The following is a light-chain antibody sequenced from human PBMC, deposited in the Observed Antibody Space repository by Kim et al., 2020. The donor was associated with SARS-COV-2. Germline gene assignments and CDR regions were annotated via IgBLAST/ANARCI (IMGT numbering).Light chain of an antibody. V-gene: IGLV3-21*04. CDR2: YDS. J-gene: IGLJ1*01. CDR1: NIGSKS. Sequence: SYELTQPPSVSVAPGKTARITCGGNNIGSKSVHWYQQKPGQAPVLVIYYDSDRPSGIPARFSGSNSGNTATLTISRVEAGDEADYYCPAWDSSSDLVFGT. CDR3: PAWDSSSDLV.